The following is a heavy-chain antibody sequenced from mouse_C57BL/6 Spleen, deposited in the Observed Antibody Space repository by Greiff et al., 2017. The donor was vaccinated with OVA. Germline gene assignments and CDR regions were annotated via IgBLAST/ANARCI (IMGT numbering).Heavy chain of an antibody. CDR3: AREEDSSGYLYYFDY. Sequence: QVQLQQSGPELVKPGASVKISCKASGYAFSSSWMNWVKQRPGKGLEWIGRIYPGDGDTNYNGKFKGKATLTADKSSSTAYMQLSSLTSEDSAVYFCAREEDSSGYLYYFDYWGQGTTLTVSS. CDR1: GYAFSSSW. CDR2: IYPGDGDT. D-gene: IGHD3-2*02. J-gene: IGHJ2*01. V-gene: IGHV1-82*01.